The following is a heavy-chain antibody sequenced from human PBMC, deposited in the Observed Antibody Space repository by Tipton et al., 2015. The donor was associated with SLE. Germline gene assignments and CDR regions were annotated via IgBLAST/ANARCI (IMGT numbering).Heavy chain of an antibody. V-gene: IGHV4-34*01. CDR1: GGSFSDYY. J-gene: IGHJ4*02. CDR2: ISHSGST. CDR3: ASPMCDY. Sequence: AGLVKPSETLSLTCGIYGGSFSDYYWSWVRQSPGKGLEWIGEISHSGSTSYIPSLESRVTISVDTSKNQFSLKLSSVTAADTAVYYCASPMCDYWGQGTLVTVSS. D-gene: IGHD3-10*02.